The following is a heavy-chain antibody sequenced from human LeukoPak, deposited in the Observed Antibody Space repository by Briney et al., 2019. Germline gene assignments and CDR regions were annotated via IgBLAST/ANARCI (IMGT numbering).Heavy chain of an antibody. D-gene: IGHD6-19*01. J-gene: IGHJ4*02. CDR2: ISGGGITT. CDR3: PRQSYASGWNPFDY. CDR1: GFTFSNYG. V-gene: IGHV3-23*01. Sequence: GGSLRLSCAASGFTFSNYGMSWVRQAPGKGLEWVSTISGGGITTYYADSAKGRFTISRDNSKNTMFLQMNSLRADDTAVYYCPRQSYASGWNPFDYWGQGILVTVSS.